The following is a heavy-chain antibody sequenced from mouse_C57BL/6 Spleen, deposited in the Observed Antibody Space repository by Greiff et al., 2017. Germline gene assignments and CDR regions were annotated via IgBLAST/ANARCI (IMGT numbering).Heavy chain of an antibody. CDR1: GFTFSDYG. J-gene: IGHJ4*01. V-gene: IGHV5-17*01. CDR2: ISSGSSTI. CDR3: ARGSPPYYAMDY. Sequence: DVKLVESGGGLVKPGGSLKLSCAASGFTFSDYGMHWVRQAPEKGLEWVAYISSGSSTIYYADTVKGRFTISRDNAKNTLFLQMTSLRSEDTAMYYCARGSPPYYAMDYWGQGTSVTVSS.